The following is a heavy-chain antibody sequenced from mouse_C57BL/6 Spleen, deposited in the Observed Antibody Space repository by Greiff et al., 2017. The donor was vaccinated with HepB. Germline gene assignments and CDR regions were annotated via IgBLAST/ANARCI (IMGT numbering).Heavy chain of an antibody. CDR3: ANLDY. V-gene: IGHV1-26*01. Sequence: VQLQRSGPELVKPGASVKISCKASGYTFTDYYMNWVKQSHGKSLEWIGDINPNNGGTSYNQKFKGKATLTVDKSSSTAYMELRSLTSEDSAVYYCANLDYWGQGTTLTVSS. CDR2: INPNNGGT. CDR1: GYTFTDYY. J-gene: IGHJ2*01.